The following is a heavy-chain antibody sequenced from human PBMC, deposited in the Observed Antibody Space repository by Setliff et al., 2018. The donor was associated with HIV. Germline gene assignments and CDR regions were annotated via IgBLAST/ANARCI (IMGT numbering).Heavy chain of an antibody. CDR1: GSTFTSYY. CDR2: IHPSGGST. J-gene: IGHJ5*02. D-gene: IGHD2-15*01. CDR3: ARVRYCSGGSCYGGEYWFDP. V-gene: IGHV1-46*01. Sequence: GASVKVSCKASGSTFTSYYIHWVRQAPGQGLEWMGVIHPSGGSTSYAQSFQDRVTMTRDTSTSTVYMELSSLRSEDTAVYYCARVRYCSGGSCYGGEYWFDPWGQGTRVTVSS.